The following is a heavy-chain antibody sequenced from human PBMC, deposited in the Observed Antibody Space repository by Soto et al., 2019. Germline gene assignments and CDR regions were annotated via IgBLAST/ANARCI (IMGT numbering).Heavy chain of an antibody. CDR2: INPSVGST. Sequence: GASVKVSCKASGYTFTSYYMHWVRQAPGQGLEWMGIINPSVGSTSYAQKFQGRVTMTRDTSTSTVYMELSSLRSEDTAVYYCARDSNIVATIAYFDYWGQGTLVTVSS. CDR3: ARDSNIVATIAYFDY. D-gene: IGHD5-12*01. CDR1: GYTFTSYY. V-gene: IGHV1-46*03. J-gene: IGHJ4*02.